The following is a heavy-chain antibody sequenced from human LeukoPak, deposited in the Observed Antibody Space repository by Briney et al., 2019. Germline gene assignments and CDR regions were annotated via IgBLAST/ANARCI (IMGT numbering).Heavy chain of an antibody. CDR2: INPNNGGT. V-gene: IGHV1-2*02. D-gene: IGHD3-3*01. J-gene: IGHJ4*02. CDR3: ASGKAIFGVVIIGLGY. Sequence: ASVKVSCKASGYSFTGYYIHWVRQAPGQGLEWMGWINPNNGGTNYAQKFQGRVTVTRDTSISTAYMELSRLRSDDTAVYYCASGKAIFGVVIIGLGYWGQGTLVTVSS. CDR1: GYSFTGYY.